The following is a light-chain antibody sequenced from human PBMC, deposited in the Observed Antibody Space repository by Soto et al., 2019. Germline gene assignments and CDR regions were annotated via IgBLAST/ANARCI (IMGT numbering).Light chain of an antibody. J-gene: IGKJ4*01. CDR3: QQYNNWPPVT. Sequence: EIVMTQSPATLSVSPGERATLSCRASQSVSSNLAWYQQKPGQAPRLLIYGATTRATDIPARFSGSGSGTESTLTISSLQSEDFAVYYCQQYNNWPPVTFGGGTKVEIK. V-gene: IGKV3-15*01. CDR2: GAT. CDR1: QSVSSN.